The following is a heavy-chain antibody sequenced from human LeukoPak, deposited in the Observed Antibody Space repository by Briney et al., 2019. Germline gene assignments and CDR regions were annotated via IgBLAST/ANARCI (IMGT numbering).Heavy chain of an antibody. J-gene: IGHJ4*02. Sequence: ASVKVSCKASGYTFTSYAMHWVRQAPGQRLEWMGWINAGNGNTKYSQKFQDRVTITRDTSVSTAYMELSSLRSEDTAVYYCARDQWSSGWYYFDYWGQGTLVTVSS. V-gene: IGHV1-3*01. CDR3: ARDQWSSGWYYFDY. CDR2: INAGNGNT. D-gene: IGHD6-19*01. CDR1: GYTFTSYA.